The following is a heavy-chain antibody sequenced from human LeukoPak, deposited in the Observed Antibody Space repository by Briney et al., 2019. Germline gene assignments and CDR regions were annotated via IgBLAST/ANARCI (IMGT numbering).Heavy chain of an antibody. Sequence: ASVKVSCKASGYTFTSYDINWVRQATGQGLEWMGWMNPNSGNTGYAQKFQGRVTITRNTSISTAYMELSSLRSEDTAVYYCARGAGSGWTVPYYYYYYYMDVWGKGTTVTVSS. CDR2: MNPNSGNT. D-gene: IGHD6-19*01. CDR1: GYTFTSYD. CDR3: ARGAGSGWTVPYYYYYYYMDV. J-gene: IGHJ6*03. V-gene: IGHV1-8*03.